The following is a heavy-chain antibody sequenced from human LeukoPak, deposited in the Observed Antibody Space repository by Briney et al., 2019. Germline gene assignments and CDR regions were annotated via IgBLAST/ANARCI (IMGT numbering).Heavy chain of an antibody. D-gene: IGHD3-3*01. V-gene: IGHV4-39*07. CDR2: IYYSGST. CDR3: ARATARATYYDFWSGYGGFDY. J-gene: IGHJ4*02. CDR1: GGSISSSSYY. Sequence: PSETLSLTCTVSGGSISSSSYYWGWIRQPPGKGLEWIGSIYYSGSTYYNPSLKSRVTISVDTSKNQFSLKLSSVTAADTAVYYCARATARATYYDFWSGYGGFDYWGQGTLVTVSS.